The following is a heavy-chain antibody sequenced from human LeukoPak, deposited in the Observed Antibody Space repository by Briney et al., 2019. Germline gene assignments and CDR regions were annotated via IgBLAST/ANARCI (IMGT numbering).Heavy chain of an antibody. Sequence: GGSLRLSCAASGFTFSDYAMNWVRQAPGKGLEWVSAITNSGGSTYYADSVKGRFTISRDNSKNTLFLQMNSLRADDTAVYYCAKISVTLTRDYWGQGTLVTVSS. V-gene: IGHV3-23*01. D-gene: IGHD6-19*01. CDR3: AKISVTLTRDY. CDR2: ITNSGGST. CDR1: GFTFSDYA. J-gene: IGHJ4*02.